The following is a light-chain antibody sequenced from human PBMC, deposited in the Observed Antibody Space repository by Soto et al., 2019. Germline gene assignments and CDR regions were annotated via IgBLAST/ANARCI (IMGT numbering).Light chain of an antibody. CDR3: QSYDSSLSGVV. Sequence: QSVLTQPPSVSGAPGQRVTISCTGSSSNIGAGYDVHWYQQLPGTAPKLLIYGNSNRPSGVPDRFSGSKSATSASLAITGLLAEDEADYYCQSYDSSLSGVVFGGGTQLTVL. V-gene: IGLV1-40*01. CDR2: GNS. J-gene: IGLJ2*01. CDR1: SSNIGAGYD.